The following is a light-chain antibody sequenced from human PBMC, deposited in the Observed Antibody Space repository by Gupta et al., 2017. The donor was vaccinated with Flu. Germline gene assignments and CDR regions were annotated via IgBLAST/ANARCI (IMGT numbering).Light chain of an antibody. CDR1: QSVGSSY. Sequence: IELTQSPGILTLSLGERATLSCRASQSVGSSYLAWYQQKPGQAPSLLIYGASSRATGIPDRFSGSGSGTDFTLTISRLEPEDFAVYYCQKYGTSPLTFGGGTKVEI. J-gene: IGKJ4*01. V-gene: IGKV3-20*01. CDR3: QKYGTSPLT. CDR2: GAS.